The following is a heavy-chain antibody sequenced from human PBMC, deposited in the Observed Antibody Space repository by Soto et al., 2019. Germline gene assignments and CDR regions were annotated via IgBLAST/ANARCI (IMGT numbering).Heavy chain of an antibody. CDR3: ARGERPLYYFDY. CDR1: GGSVSSGSYY. CDR2: IYYSGST. V-gene: IGHV4-61*01. J-gene: IGHJ4*02. Sequence: SETLSLTCTVSGGSVSSGSYYWSWIRQPPGKGLEWIGYIYYSGSTNHNSSLKSRVTISVDTSKNQFSLKLSSVTAADTAVYYCARGERPLYYFDYWGQGTLVTVSS.